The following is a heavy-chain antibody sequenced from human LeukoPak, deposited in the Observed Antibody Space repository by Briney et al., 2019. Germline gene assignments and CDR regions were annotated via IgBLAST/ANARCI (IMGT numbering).Heavy chain of an antibody. J-gene: IGHJ6*02. Sequence: PGGSLRLSCAASGFSFSSFEMNWVRQAPGKGLEWVSYTSSSDLTIYYADSVKGRFTVSRDNAKNSLYLQMNSLRAEDTAVYYCARCVKVAGYYYYGMDVWGQGTTVTVSS. CDR2: TSSSDLTI. CDR3: ARCVKVAGYYYYGMDV. CDR1: GFSFSSFE. D-gene: IGHD6-19*01. V-gene: IGHV3-48*03.